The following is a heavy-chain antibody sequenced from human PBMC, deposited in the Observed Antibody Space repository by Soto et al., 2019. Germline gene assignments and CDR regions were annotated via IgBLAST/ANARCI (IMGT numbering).Heavy chain of an antibody. J-gene: IGHJ6*03. CDR1: GYSFTSYW. Sequence: GESLKISCKGSGYSFTSYWIGWVRQMPGKGLEWMGIIYPGDSDTRYSPSFQGQVTISADKSISTAYLQWSSLKASDTAMYYCARHGASIAAAGTLYYYYMDVWGKGTTVTVSS. CDR3: ARHGASIAAAGTLYYYYMDV. CDR2: IYPGDSDT. D-gene: IGHD6-13*01. V-gene: IGHV5-51*01.